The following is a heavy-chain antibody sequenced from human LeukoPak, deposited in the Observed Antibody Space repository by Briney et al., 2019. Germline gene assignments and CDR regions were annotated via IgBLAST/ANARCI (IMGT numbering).Heavy chain of an antibody. J-gene: IGHJ4*02. CDR2: INHSGST. V-gene: IGHV4-34*01. D-gene: IGHD2-2*01. CDR1: GGSFSGYY. CDR3: ARLNCSSTSCPQ. Sequence: PSETLSLTCAVYGGSFSGYYWSWIRQPPGKGLEWIGEINHSGSTNYNPSLKSRVTISVDTSKNQFSLKPSSVTAADTAVYYCARLNCSSTSCPQWGQGTLVTVSS.